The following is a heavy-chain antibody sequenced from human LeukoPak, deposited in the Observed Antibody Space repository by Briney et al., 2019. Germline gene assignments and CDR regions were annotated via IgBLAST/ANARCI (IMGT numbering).Heavy chain of an antibody. J-gene: IGHJ6*03. Sequence: ASVKVSCKASGYTFTSYDINWVRQATGQGLEWMGWMNPNSGNTGYAQKFQGRVTITRNTSISTAYMELSSLRSEDTAVYYCARGGIAARFFYYYYMDVWGKGTTVTVSS. CDR2: MNPNSGNT. D-gene: IGHD6-6*01. V-gene: IGHV1-8*03. CDR1: GYTFTSYD. CDR3: ARGGIAARFFYYYYMDV.